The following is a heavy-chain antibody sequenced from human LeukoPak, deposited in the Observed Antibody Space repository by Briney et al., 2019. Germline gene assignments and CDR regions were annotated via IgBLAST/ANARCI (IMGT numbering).Heavy chain of an antibody. V-gene: IGHV3-48*01. Sequence: GGSLRLSCAASGFTFSSYSMNWVRQAPGKGLEWVSYISSSSSTIYYADSVKGRFTISRDNAKNSLYLQMNSLRAEDTAVYYCAREGNTIFMPYYYYMDVWGKGTTVTVSS. J-gene: IGHJ6*03. CDR3: AREGNTIFMPYYYYMDV. CDR1: GFTFSSYS. D-gene: IGHD3-3*01. CDR2: ISSSSSTI.